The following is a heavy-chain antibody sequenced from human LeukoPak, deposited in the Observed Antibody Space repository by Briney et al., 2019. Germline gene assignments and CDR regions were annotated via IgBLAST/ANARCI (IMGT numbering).Heavy chain of an antibody. CDR2: IYYSGST. D-gene: IGHD3-9*01. J-gene: IGHJ3*02. V-gene: IGHV4-61*08. CDR1: GGSISSGDYY. CDR3: AREIRYFDWLPYHDAFDI. Sequence: SETLSLTCTVSGGSISSGDYYWSWIRQLPGKGLEWIGYIYYSGSTNYNPSLKSRVTITVDTSKNQFSLKLSSVTAADTAVYYCAREIRYFDWLPYHDAFDIWGQGTMVTVSS.